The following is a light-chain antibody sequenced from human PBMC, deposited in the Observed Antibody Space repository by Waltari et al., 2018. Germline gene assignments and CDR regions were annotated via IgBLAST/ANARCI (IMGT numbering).Light chain of an antibody. V-gene: IGKV3-20*01. Sequence: EIVLTQSPGTLSLSPGERATLSCRASQRVSSSYLAWYQQKPGQAPRLLIYGASSRATGIPDRFSGSGSGTDFTLTISRLEPEDFAVYYCQQYGSSSIFTFGPGTKVDIK. CDR3: QQYGSSSIFT. CDR2: GAS. J-gene: IGKJ3*01. CDR1: QRVSSSY.